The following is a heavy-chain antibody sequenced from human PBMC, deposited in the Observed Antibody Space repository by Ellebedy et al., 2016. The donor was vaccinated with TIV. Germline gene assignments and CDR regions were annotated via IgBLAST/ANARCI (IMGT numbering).Heavy chain of an antibody. CDR3: TAGVGSSDVDY. D-gene: IGHD1-26*01. CDR2: IKGKIGDGEI. J-gene: IGHJ4*02. CDR1: GFTFSRYW. Sequence: GESLKISCAASGFTFSRYWMTWVRQAPGKGLEWVGRIKGKIGDGEIDYGAHVHGRFSISRDDSKNTVFLQMNSLKTEETAVYYCTAGVGSSDVDYWGQGTLVTVSS. V-gene: IGHV3-15*01.